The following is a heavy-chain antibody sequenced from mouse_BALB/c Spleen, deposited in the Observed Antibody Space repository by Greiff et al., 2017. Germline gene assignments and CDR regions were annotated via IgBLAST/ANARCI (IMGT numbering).Heavy chain of an antibody. D-gene: IGHD2-9*01. CDR1: GYSITSDYA. Sequence: EVKLQESGPGLVKPSQSLSLTCTVTGYSITSDYAWNWIRQFPGNKLEWMGYISYSGSTSYNPSLKSRISITRDTSKNQFFLQLNSVTTEDTATYYCARSSYGYDGYFDVWGAGTTVTVSS. CDR2: ISYSGST. V-gene: IGHV3-2*02. J-gene: IGHJ1*01. CDR3: ARSSYGYDGYFDV.